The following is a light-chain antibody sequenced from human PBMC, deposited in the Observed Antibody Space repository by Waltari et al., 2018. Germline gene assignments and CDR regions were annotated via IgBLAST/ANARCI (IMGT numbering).Light chain of an antibody. V-gene: IGLV1-47*01. CDR2: RDN. J-gene: IGLJ2*01. CDR1: SSHIGSNY. Sequence: QPVLIQPPSASGTPGQRVTISCSGTSSHIGSNYLYWYQQVPGTAPKLPMYRDNWRPSGVPDRFSGSKSGTSASLAISGVRSEDEADYHCAAWDDVLSGVVFGGGTKLIVL. CDR3: AAWDDVLSGVV.